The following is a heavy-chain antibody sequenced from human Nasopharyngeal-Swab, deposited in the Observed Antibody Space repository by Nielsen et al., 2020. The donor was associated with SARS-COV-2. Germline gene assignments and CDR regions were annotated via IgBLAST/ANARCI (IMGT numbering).Heavy chain of an antibody. J-gene: IGHJ3*02. CDR3: ARDLTGHDAFDI. V-gene: IGHV3-48*04. CDR2: ISSSGSTI. CDR1: GFTFSNYG. Sequence: GGSLRLSCAASGFTFSNYGMNWVRQAPGKGLEWVSYISSSGSTIYYADSVKGRFTISRDNAKNSLYLQMNSLRAEDTAVYYCARDLTGHDAFDIWGQGTMVTVSS. D-gene: IGHD1-14*01.